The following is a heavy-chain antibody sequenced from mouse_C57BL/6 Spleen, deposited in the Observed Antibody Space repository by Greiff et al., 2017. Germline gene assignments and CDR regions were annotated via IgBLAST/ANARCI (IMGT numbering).Heavy chain of an antibody. CDR1: GFTFTSYW. CDR3: ARPYDYDGLGYFGY. CDR2: IYPGSGST. J-gene: IGHJ2*01. Sequence: QVQLQQPGAELVKPGASVKMSCTASGFTFTSYWLTWVKQRPGQGLEWIGDIYPGSGSTYYNEKFKSKATLTVDTSSRSAYMQLSSLTSEDSAVYDCARPYDYDGLGYFGYWGQGTTLTVSS. D-gene: IGHD2-4*01. V-gene: IGHV1-55*01.